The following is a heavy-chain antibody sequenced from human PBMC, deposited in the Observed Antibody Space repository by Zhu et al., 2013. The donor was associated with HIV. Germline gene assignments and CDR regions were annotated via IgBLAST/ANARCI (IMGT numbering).Heavy chain of an antibody. D-gene: IGHD2-2*01. CDR1: GGTFSSYA. Sequence: QVQLVQSGAEVKKPGSSVKVSCKASGGTFSSYAISWVRQAPGQGLEWMGGIIPIFGTANYAQKFQGRVTITADESTSTAYMELSSLRSEDTAVYYCARSREYQLPNYYYYGMDVWGQGTTVTVSS. CDR2: IIPIFGTA. CDR3: ARSREYQLPNYYYYGMDV. V-gene: IGHV1-69*01. J-gene: IGHJ6*02.